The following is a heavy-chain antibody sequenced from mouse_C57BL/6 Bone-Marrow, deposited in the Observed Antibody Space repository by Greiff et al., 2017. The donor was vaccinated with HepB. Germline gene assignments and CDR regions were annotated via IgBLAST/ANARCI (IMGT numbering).Heavy chain of an antibody. D-gene: IGHD1-1*01. Sequence: EVQLVESGGDLVKPGGSLKLSCAASGFTFSSYGMSWVRQTPDKRLEWVATISSGGSYTYYPDSVKGRFTITRDNAKNTLYLQMSSLKSEDTAMYYCARHEGYYYGSSYGAMDYWGQGTSVTVSS. V-gene: IGHV5-6*01. CDR1: GFTFSSYG. J-gene: IGHJ4*01. CDR2: ISSGGSYT. CDR3: ARHEGYYYGSSYGAMDY.